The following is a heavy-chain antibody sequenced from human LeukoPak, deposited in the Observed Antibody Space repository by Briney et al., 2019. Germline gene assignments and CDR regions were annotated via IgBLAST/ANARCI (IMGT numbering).Heavy chain of an antibody. Sequence: GASVTLSCTVSGYTLTGLSMHWVRQAPGKGLEWMGGFDPEDGETIYAQKFQGRVTMTEDTSTDTAYMQLSSLRSEDTAVYYCGTGRGGDGYYYGMDVWGQGTTVTVSS. D-gene: IGHD3-10*01. J-gene: IGHJ6*02. CDR3: GTGRGGDGYYYGMDV. CDR2: FDPEDGET. V-gene: IGHV1-24*01. CDR1: GYTLTGLS.